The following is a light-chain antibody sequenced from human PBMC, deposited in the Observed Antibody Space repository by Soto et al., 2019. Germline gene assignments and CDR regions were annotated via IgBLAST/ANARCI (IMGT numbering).Light chain of an antibody. V-gene: IGLV3-21*02. CDR3: QVWDSSSDQWV. CDR1: NIRTKS. Sequence: SYELTQPPSVSVAPGQTARITCGGNNIRTKSVHWYQQRPGQAPVLVLYDDSDRPSGIPERFSGSKSGDTAALTINRVEAGDEADYSCQVWDSSSDQWVFGGGTQLTVL. J-gene: IGLJ3*02. CDR2: DDS.